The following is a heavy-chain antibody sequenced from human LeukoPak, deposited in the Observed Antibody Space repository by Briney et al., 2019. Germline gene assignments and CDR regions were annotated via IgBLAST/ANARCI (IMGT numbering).Heavy chain of an antibody. CDR2: IIPIFGTA. CDR1: GYTFTGYY. CDR3: ASLYSGHSVNWFDP. J-gene: IGHJ5*02. Sequence: ASVKVSCKASGYTFTGYYMHWVRQAPGQGLEWMGGIIPIFGTANYAQKFQGRVTITADKSTSTAYMELSSLRSEDTAVYYCASLYSGHSVNWFDPWGQGTLVTVSS. V-gene: IGHV1-69*06. D-gene: IGHD5-12*01.